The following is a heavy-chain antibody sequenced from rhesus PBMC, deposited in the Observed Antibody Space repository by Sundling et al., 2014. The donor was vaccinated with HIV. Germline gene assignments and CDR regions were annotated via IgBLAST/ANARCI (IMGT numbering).Heavy chain of an antibody. Sequence: QVQLQESGPGLVKPSETLSLTCAVSGGSISGFSWSWIRQPPGKGLEWIGYIGGSGGSKKYNPSLKSRVTISKDTSKNQFSLNLSSVTAADTAIYYCTRSDLHHFDWWGQGVLVTVSS. CDR2: IGGSGGSK. D-gene: IGHD3-28*01. J-gene: IGHJ4*01. V-gene: IGHV4-165*01. CDR1: GGSISGFS. CDR3: TRSDLHHFDW.